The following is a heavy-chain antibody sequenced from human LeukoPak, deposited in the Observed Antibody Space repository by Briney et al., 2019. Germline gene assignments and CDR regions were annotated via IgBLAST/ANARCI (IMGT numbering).Heavy chain of an antibody. CDR1: GFTFDDYA. CDR3: ARNYGGNPGLGFDY. CDR2: ISWNSGSI. D-gene: IGHD4-23*01. Sequence: GGSLRLSCAASGFTFDDYAMHWVRQAPGKGLEWVSGISWNSGSIGYADSVKGRFTISRDNAKNSLYLQMNSLRAEDTAVYYCARNYGGNPGLGFDYWGQGTLVTVSS. J-gene: IGHJ4*02. V-gene: IGHV3-9*01.